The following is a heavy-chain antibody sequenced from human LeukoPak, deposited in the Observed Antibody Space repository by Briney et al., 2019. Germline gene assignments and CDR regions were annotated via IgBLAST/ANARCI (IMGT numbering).Heavy chain of an antibody. CDR1: GFTFDDYV. Sequence: GGSLRLSCAASGFTFDDYVMHWVRQAPGKGLEWVSGIAWNSGDIAYADSVKGRFTISRDNAKNSLYLQMNSLRPEDTALYYCAKDRGVVLKGGVWGMDVWGQGTPVTASS. CDR2: IAWNSGDI. D-gene: IGHD2-8*02. V-gene: IGHV3-9*01. J-gene: IGHJ6*02. CDR3: AKDRGVVLKGGVWGMDV.